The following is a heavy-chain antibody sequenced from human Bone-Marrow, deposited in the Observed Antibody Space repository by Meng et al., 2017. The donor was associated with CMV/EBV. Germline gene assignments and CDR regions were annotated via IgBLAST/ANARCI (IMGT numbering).Heavy chain of an antibody. CDR2: IYISGST. Sequence: SGGSISDYYWNWIRQPAGQGLEWIGRIYISGSTNYNPSLRSRLTLSVDTSKNQFSLKLSSVTAADTAVYYCARGVNILSGYYYFDNWGQGILVTVSS. D-gene: IGHD3-9*01. J-gene: IGHJ4*02. CDR3: ARGVNILSGYYYFDN. V-gene: IGHV4-4*07. CDR1: GGSISDYY.